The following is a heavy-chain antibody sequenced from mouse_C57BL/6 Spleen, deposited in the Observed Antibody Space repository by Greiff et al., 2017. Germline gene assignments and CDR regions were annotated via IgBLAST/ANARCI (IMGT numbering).Heavy chain of an antibody. D-gene: IGHD2-3*01. CDR3: ARKGYDGLYYAMDY. CDR1: GYAFSSYW. J-gene: IGHJ4*01. CDR2: IYPGDGDT. Sequence: VQLQQSGAELVKPGASVKISCKASGYAFSSYWMNWVKQRPGKGLEWIGQIYPGDGDTNYNGKFKGKATLTADKSSSTAYMQLISLTSEDSAVYFCARKGYDGLYYAMDYWGQGTSVTVSS. V-gene: IGHV1-80*01.